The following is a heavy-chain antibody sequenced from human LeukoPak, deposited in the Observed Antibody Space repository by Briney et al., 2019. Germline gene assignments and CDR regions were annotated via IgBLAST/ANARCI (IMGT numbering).Heavy chain of an antibody. D-gene: IGHD2-2*03. Sequence: SETLSLTCTVSDGSITNYDWSWVRQPPGRGLEWIGYIYHSGSTYYNPSLKSRVTISVDRSKNQFSLKLSSVTAADTAVYYCARTLDIVVVPAANDAFDIWGQGTMVTVSS. J-gene: IGHJ3*02. V-gene: IGHV4-59*12. CDR3: ARTLDIVVVPAANDAFDI. CDR2: IYHSGST. CDR1: DGSITNYD.